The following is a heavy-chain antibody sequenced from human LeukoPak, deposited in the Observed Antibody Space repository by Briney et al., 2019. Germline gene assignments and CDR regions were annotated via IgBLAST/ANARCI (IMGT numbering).Heavy chain of an antibody. CDR1: GFTFSSYS. CDR2: ISSSSTI. J-gene: IGHJ4*02. Sequence: PGGSLRLSCAASGFTFSSYSMNWVRQAPGKGLEWVSYISSSSTIYYADSVKGRFTISRDNAKNSLYLQMNSLRDEDTAVYYCAEKRSGYYVVDYWGQGTLVTVSS. V-gene: IGHV3-48*02. CDR3: AEKRSGYYVVDY. D-gene: IGHD3-22*01.